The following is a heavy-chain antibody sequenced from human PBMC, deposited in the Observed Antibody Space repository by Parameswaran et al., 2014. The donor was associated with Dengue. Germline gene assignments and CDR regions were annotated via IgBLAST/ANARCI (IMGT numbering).Heavy chain of an antibody. CDR1: GGSFSGYY. J-gene: IGHJ4*02. CDR3: ARGWVKEQLVRSIPKHFDY. CDR2: INHSGST. Sequence: SETLSLTCAVYGGSFSGYYWSWIRQPPGKGLEWIGEINHSGSTNYNPSLKSRVTISVDTSKNQFSLKLSSVTAADTAVYYCARGWVKEQLVRSIPKHFDYWGQGTLVTVSS. V-gene: IGHV4-34*01. D-gene: IGHD6-13*01.